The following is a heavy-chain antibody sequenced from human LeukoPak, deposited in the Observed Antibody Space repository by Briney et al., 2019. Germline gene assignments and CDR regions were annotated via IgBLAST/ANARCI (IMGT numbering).Heavy chain of an antibody. J-gene: IGHJ6*03. D-gene: IGHD4-17*01. V-gene: IGHV4-59*01. Sequence: SETLSLTCTVSGGSISSYYWSWIRHPPGKGLEWIGYIYYSGSTNYNPSLKSRVTISVDTSKNQFSLKLSSVAAADTAVYYCARSKVDSGYYYYYMDVWGKGTTVTVSS. CDR3: ARSKVDSGYYYYYMDV. CDR1: GGSISSYY. CDR2: IYYSGST.